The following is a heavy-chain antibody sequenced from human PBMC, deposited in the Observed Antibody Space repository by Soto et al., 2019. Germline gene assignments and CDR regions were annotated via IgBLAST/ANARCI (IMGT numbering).Heavy chain of an antibody. CDR1: GGTFGSYA. Sequence: QVQLVQSGAEVKKPGSSVKVSCKASGGTFGSYAISWVRQAPGQGLEWMGGIIPITATANYAQKFQGRVTITADESTSTASMQLSSLRSEDTAVYYCARSQGSSTSLEIYYYYYYGMDVWCQGTTVTVSS. V-gene: IGHV1-69*01. CDR2: IIPITATA. D-gene: IGHD2-2*01. CDR3: ARSQGSSTSLEIYYYYYYGMDV. J-gene: IGHJ6*02.